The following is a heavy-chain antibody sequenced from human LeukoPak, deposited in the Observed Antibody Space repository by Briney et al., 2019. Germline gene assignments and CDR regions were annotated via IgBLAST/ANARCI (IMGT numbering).Heavy chain of an antibody. CDR2: FSGSGDNT. V-gene: IGHV3-23*01. CDR3: AKMKGHPLPKYYMDV. J-gene: IGHJ6*01. CDR1: GFTFSGFA. Sequence: GGSLRLSCAAFGFTFSGFAMSWVRRTPGEGLEWVSGFSGSGDNTLYADSVKGRCTISRDNSKNTLYLEMNILRAEDTAIYYCAKMKGHPLPKYYMDVWGQGTTVTVSS. D-gene: IGHD1-26*01.